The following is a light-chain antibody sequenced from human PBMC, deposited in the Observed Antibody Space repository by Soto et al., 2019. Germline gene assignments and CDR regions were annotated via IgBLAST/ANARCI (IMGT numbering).Light chain of an antibody. J-gene: IGKJ4*01. Sequence: EVGLTQSPGTLSLSPGDRATLSCTASQSVSSTSLDWYQQIPGKPHRLLSYGASSRATGVPDRFTGSRSETHGTLSINRLEPADFAVFYGDDSGHSPTLTSGGGTNVLIK. CDR3: DDSGHSPTLT. CDR1: QSVSSTS. CDR2: GAS. V-gene: IGKV3-20*01.